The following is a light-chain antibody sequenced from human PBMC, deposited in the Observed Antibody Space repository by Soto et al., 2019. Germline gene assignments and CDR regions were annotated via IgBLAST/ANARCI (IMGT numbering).Light chain of an antibody. J-gene: IGKJ1*01. V-gene: IGKV3-20*01. CDR1: QSVSSSY. CDR3: QHYGSSLWT. Sequence: EIVLTQSPGTLSLSPGERATLSCRASQSVSSSYLVWYQQKPGQAPRLLIYGASNRATGIPDRFSGSGSGTDFTLTISRLEPEDFAVYYCQHYGSSLWTFGQGTKVEVK. CDR2: GAS.